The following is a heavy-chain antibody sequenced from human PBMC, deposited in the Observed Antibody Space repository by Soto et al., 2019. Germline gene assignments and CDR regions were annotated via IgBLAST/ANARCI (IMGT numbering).Heavy chain of an antibody. CDR3: ARGPFCSGGSCYSHAKSYFDY. CDR1: GGTFSSYT. V-gene: IGHV1-69*02. J-gene: IGHJ4*02. Sequence: SVKVSCKASGGTFSSYTISWVRQAPGQGLEWMGRIIPILGIANYAQKFQGRVTITADKSTSTAYMELSSLGSEDTAVYYCARGPFCSGGSCYSHAKSYFDYWGQGTLVTVSS. D-gene: IGHD2-15*01. CDR2: IIPILGIA.